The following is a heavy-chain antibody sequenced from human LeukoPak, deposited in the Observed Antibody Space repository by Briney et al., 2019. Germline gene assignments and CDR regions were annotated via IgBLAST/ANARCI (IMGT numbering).Heavy chain of an antibody. Sequence: ASVKVSCKAFGVTLIGYHMHWVRQAPGRRPEWMGWIDRIVSGSGHHDKGHVMSTFYMDMSGRTSDDTAIYYCAISDYMWGFASWGVGTQVTVSS. CDR3: AISDYMWGFAS. J-gene: IGHJ4*02. CDR1: GVTLIGYH. D-gene: IGHD3-16*01. V-gene: IGHV1-2*02. CDR2: ID.